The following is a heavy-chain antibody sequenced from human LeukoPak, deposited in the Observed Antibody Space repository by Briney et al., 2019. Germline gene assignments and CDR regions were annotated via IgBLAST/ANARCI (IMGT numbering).Heavy chain of an antibody. D-gene: IGHD2-21*02. Sequence: ASVKVSCKASGYTFTGYYMHWVRQAPGQGLEWMGWINPNSGGTNYAQKFQGRVTMTRDTSISTAYMELSSLRSEDTAVYYCARDGGDHGGYFDYWGQGTLVTVSS. CDR2: INPNSGGT. V-gene: IGHV1-2*02. CDR1: GYTFTGYY. J-gene: IGHJ4*02. CDR3: ARDGGDHGGYFDY.